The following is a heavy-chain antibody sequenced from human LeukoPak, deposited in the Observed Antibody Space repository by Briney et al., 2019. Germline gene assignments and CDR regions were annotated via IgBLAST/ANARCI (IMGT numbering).Heavy chain of an antibody. J-gene: IGHJ6*03. CDR2: INPNSGGT. D-gene: IGHD2-2*01. CDR3: ARDGGEYQLLGISYMDV. Sequence: GASVKVSCKASGYTFTSYGISWVRQAPGQGLEWMGRINPNSGGTNYAQKFQGRVTMTRDTSISTAYMELSRLRSDDTAVYYCARDGGEYQLLGISYMDVWGKGTTVTVSS. V-gene: IGHV1-2*06. CDR1: GYTFTSYG.